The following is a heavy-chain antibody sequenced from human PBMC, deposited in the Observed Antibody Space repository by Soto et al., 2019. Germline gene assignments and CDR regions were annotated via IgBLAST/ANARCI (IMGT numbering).Heavy chain of an antibody. V-gene: IGHV4-61*01. Sequence: SETLSLTCTVSGGSVSSGSYYWSWIRQPPGKGLEWIGYIYYSGSTNYNPSLKSRVTISVDTSKNQFSLKLSSVAAADTAVYYCARTYSNYQSFDYWGRGXLVTVHS. D-gene: IGHD4-4*01. J-gene: IGHJ4*02. CDR2: IYYSGST. CDR3: ARTYSNYQSFDY. CDR1: GGSVSSGSYY.